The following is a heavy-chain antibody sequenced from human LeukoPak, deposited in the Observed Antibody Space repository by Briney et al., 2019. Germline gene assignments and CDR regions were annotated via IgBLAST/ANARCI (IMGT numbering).Heavy chain of an antibody. CDR1: GGSFSGYY. D-gene: IGHD3-9*01. CDR3: ARVGFDWLVGY. J-gene: IGHJ4*02. Sequence: SETLSLTCAVYGGSFSGYYWSWIRQPPGKGLEWIGEINHSGSTNYNPSLKSRVTISVDTSKNQFSLKLSSVTAADTAVYYCARVGFDWLVGYWGQGTLVTVSS. CDR2: INHSGST. V-gene: IGHV4-34*01.